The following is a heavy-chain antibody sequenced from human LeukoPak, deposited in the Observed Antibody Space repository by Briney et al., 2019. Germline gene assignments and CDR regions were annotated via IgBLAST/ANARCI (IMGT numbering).Heavy chain of an antibody. CDR1: GFTFSSYG. D-gene: IGHD2-2*01. CDR2: IWYDGSNK. V-gene: IGHV3-33*01. J-gene: IGHJ6*02. Sequence: GRSLRLSCAASGFTFSSYGMHWVRQAPGKGLEWVAVIWYDGSNKYYADSVKGRFTISRDNSKNTLYLQMNSLRAEDTAVYYCARDRGYCSSTSCQYSCGMDVWGQGTTVTVSS. CDR3: ARDRGYCSSTSCQYSCGMDV.